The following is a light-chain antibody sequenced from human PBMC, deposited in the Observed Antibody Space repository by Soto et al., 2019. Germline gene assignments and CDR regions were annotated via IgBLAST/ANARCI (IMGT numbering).Light chain of an antibody. J-gene: IGLJ1*01. CDR1: SSDGGGYNY. V-gene: IGLV2-14*01. Sequence: QSALTQAASVSGSPGQSINISCTGTSSDGGGYNYVSWYQQNAGKAPKLTIYDVSNRPSGVSNRFSGSKSGNTASLTISGLQAEDEADYYCSSCTSVTTRYVFGTGTKLTVL. CDR3: SSCTSVTTRYV. CDR2: DVS.